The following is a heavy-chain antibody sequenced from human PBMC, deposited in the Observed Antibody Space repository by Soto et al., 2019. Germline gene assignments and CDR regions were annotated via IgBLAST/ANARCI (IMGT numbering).Heavy chain of an antibody. J-gene: IGHJ3*01. CDR3: AREPALPTIFGEDIQHDGFDL. CDR1: GGSITTGDFY. V-gene: IGHV4-30-4*01. Sequence: QVQLQESGPGLVKPSQTLSVTCTVSGGSITTGDFYWSWIRQAPGKGLEWIGYIYHSGSSHSNPSLRSRVTISVDTSKNQFSLRLSSLTAADTAVYYCAREPALPTIFGEDIQHDGFDLWGQGTLVTVSS. CDR2: IYHSGSS. D-gene: IGHD3-3*01.